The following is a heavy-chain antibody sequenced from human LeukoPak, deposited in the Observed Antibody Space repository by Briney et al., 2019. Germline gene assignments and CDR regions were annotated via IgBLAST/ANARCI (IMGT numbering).Heavy chain of an antibody. D-gene: IGHD1-26*01. CDR1: GFTFSSYS. CDR3: ARDPPPIVGATFQAFDI. V-gene: IGHV3-21*01. CDR2: ISSSSSYI. J-gene: IGHJ3*02. Sequence: PGGSLRLSCAASGFTFSSYSMNWVRQAPGKGLEWVSSISSSSSYIYYADSVKGRFTISRDNAKNSLYLQMNSLRAEDTAVYYCARDPPPIVGATFQAFDIWGQGTMVTVSS.